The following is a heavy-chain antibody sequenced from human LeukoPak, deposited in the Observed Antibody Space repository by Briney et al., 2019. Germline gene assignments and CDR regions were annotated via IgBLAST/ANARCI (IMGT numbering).Heavy chain of an antibody. J-gene: IGHJ5*02. CDR2: IYHSGST. V-gene: IGHV4-38-2*02. D-gene: IGHD4-23*01. Sequence: PSETLSLTCTVSGYSISSGYYWGWIRQPPGKGLEWIGSIYHSGSTYYNPSLKSRVTISVDTSKNQFSLKLSSVTAADTAVYYCARHLYGGNPLFSWGQGTLVTVSS. CDR3: ARHLYGGNPLFS. CDR1: GYSISSGYY.